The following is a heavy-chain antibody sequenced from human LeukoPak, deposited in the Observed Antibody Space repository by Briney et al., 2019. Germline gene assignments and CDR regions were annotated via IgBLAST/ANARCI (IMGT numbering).Heavy chain of an antibody. Sequence: PGGSLRLSCAVSGFTFSRYWMHWVRRAPGKGLVWVSRIDSDGSTTAYADSVRGRFTISRDNAKNTLYLQMNSLRAEDTAVYYCARGVGGGMDVWGQGTTVTVSS. J-gene: IGHJ6*02. V-gene: IGHV3-74*01. CDR2: IDSDGSTT. CDR3: ARGVGGGMDV. CDR1: GFTFSRYW. D-gene: IGHD1-26*01.